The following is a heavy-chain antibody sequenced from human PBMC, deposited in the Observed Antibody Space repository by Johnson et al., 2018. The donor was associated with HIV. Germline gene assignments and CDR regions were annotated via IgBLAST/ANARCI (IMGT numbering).Heavy chain of an antibody. CDR3: AKEMYYFNSGNHFDAFHV. J-gene: IGHJ3*01. CDR2: IRYDGSNK. D-gene: IGHD3-10*01. CDR1: GFTFSRYG. V-gene: IGHV3-30*02. Sequence: VQLVESGGGVVQPGGSLRLSCAASGFTFSRYGMHWVRQAPGKGLEWVAFIRYDGSNKYYADSVKGRFTISRDNSKNTLYLQMNSLRAEDTAVYYCAKEMYYFNSGNHFDAFHVWGQGTLVTVSS.